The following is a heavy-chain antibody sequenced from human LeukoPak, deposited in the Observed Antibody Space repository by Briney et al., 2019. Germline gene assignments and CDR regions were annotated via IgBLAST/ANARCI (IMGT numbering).Heavy chain of an antibody. V-gene: IGHV3-21*01. CDR1: GFTFRSYS. D-gene: IGHD2-8*01. CDR2: ISSSISCT. J-gene: IGHJ6*02. Sequence: GGSLRLSCAASGFTFRSYSMNWVRQAPGKGLEWVSSISSSISCTFHADSVKGRFTISRDNAKNSLYLQMNSLRVEDTAVYYCAREVLDATNGMDVWGQGTTVTVSS. CDR3: AREVLDATNGMDV.